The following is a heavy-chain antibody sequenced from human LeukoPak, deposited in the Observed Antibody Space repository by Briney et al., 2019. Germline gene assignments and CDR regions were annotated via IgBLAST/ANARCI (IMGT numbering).Heavy chain of an antibody. J-gene: IGHJ4*02. CDR2: ISYDGSNK. V-gene: IGHV3-30*04. CDR1: GFTFSSYA. CDR3: ARSHQDGIAAAGIGY. D-gene: IGHD6-13*01. Sequence: QPGGSLRLSCAASGFTFSSYAMHWVRQAPGKGLEWVAVISYDGSNKYYADSVKGRFTISRDNSKNTLYLQMNSLRAEDTAVYYCARSHQDGIAAAGIGYWGQGTLVTVSS.